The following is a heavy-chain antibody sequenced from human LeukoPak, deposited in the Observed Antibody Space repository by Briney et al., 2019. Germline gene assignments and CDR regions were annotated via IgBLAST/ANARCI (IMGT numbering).Heavy chain of an antibody. CDR2: IYPYDSDT. CDR3: ARRGDSSSSGWFDP. D-gene: IGHD6-6*01. CDR1: GYSFTTYW. V-gene: IGHV5-51*01. J-gene: IGHJ5*02. Sequence: GESLKISCKASGYSFTTYWIGWVRQMPGKGLEWMGIIYPYDSDTRYSPSFQGQVTISADKSISTAYLQWSSLKASDTAMYYCARRGDSSSSGWFDPWGQGTLVTVSS.